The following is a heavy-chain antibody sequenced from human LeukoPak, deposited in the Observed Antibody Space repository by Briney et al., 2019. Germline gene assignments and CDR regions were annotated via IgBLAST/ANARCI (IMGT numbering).Heavy chain of an antibody. CDR1: GFTVSSNY. J-gene: IGHJ4*02. D-gene: IGHD3-22*01. CDR2: IYSGGST. Sequence: GGSLRLSCAASGFTVSSNYMSWVRQAPGKGLEWVSVIYSGGSTYYADSVKGRFTISRDNSKNTLYLQMNSLRAEDTAVYYCATSITMIVVAPRDYWGQGTLVTVSS. CDR3: ATSITMIVVAPRDY. V-gene: IGHV3-66*01.